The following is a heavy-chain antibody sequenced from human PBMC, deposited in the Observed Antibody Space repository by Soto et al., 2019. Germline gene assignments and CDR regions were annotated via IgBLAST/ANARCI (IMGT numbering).Heavy chain of an antibody. D-gene: IGHD6-13*01. CDR3: ASHYSSTWYPYYFDY. Sequence: GESLTLSCQASGFSFSRFVIHWVRQPPGKGLGWVAVISFDGSNKYYADSVQGRLTISTNTSEKTLFLQMNSLRAADTAVYYCASHYSSTWYPYYFDYWGQGTLVTVSS. CDR1: GFSFSRFV. CDR2: ISFDGSNK. V-gene: IGHV3-30*03. J-gene: IGHJ4*02.